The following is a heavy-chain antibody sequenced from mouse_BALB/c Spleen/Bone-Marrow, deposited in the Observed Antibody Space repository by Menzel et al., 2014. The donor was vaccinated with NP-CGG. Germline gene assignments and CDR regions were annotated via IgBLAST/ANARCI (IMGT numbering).Heavy chain of an antibody. Sequence: DVHLVGSGGGLGKPGGSLKLSCAASGFTFSSYAMSWVRQTPEKRLEWVATISSGGSYTYYPDSVKGRFTISRDNAKNTLYLQMSSLRSEDTAMYYCARQGYGYVDFDVWGPGPP. J-gene: IGHJ1*01. CDR2: ISSGGSYT. CDR3: ARQGYGYVDFDV. D-gene: IGHD1-2*01. CDR1: GFTFSSYA. V-gene: IGHV5-9-3*01.